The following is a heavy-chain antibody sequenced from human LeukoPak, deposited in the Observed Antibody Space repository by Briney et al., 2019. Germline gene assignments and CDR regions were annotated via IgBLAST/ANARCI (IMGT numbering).Heavy chain of an antibody. V-gene: IGHV3-53*01. D-gene: IGHD6-19*01. CDR2: IYTGGNT. Sequence: GSLRLSFASPGFSHHKNYMSLVRQPAGKGLEWLSVIYTGGNTFYADSVKGRFTVSRYNSKNTLYLQMNSLRADDTAVYYCTRLKGWYGDGYCDHWGQGTLVTVSS. J-gene: IGHJ4*02. CDR3: TRLKGWYGDGYCDH. CDR1: GFSHHKNY.